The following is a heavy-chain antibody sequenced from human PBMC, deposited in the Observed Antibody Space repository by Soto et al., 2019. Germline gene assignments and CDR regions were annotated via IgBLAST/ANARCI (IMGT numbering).Heavy chain of an antibody. CDR3: ATPPYAYSSSWYYFDY. Sequence: SVKVYFQASGATFSSYAISWVRQAPGQGLEWMGGIIPIFGTANYAQKFQGRVTITADESTSTAYMELSSLRSEDTAVYYCATPPYAYSSSWYYFDYWGQGTLVTVSS. D-gene: IGHD6-13*01. CDR1: GATFSSYA. J-gene: IGHJ4*02. V-gene: IGHV1-69*13. CDR2: IIPIFGTA.